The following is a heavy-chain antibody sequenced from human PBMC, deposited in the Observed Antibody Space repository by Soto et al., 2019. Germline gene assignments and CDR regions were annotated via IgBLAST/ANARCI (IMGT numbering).Heavy chain of an antibody. J-gene: IGHJ4*02. CDR2: IKSKTDGGTT. D-gene: IGHD3-22*01. V-gene: IGHV3-15*07. CDR1: GFTFSNAW. CDR3: TTFILSGYFRETDY. Sequence: GGSLRLSCAASGFTFSNAWMNWVRQAPGKGLEWVGRIKSKTDGGTTDYAAPVKGRFTISRDDSKNTLYLQMNSLKTEDTAVYYCTTFILSGYFRETDYWGQGTLVTVSS.